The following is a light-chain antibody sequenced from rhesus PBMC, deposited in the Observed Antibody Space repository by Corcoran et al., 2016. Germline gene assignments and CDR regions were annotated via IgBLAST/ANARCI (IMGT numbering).Light chain of an antibody. CDR2: KAS. Sequence: DIQMTQSPSSLSASVGDKVTITCRASQGISSWLAWYQQKPGKAPNLLIYKASSLQSGVPSRFSGSGSGTDFTLTISSLQPEDFATYYCLQYSSSPRTFGQGTKVEIK. J-gene: IGKJ1*01. V-gene: IGKV1-22*01. CDR1: QGISSW. CDR3: LQYSSSPRT.